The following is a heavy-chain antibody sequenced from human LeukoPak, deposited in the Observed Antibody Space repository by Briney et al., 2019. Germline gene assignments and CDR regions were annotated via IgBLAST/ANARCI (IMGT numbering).Heavy chain of an antibody. CDR2: IYYSGST. CDR1: GGSISSYY. V-gene: IGHV4-59*01. Sequence: PSETLSLTCTVSGGSISSYYWSWIRQPPGKGLEWIGYIYYSGSTNYNPSLKSRVTISVDTSKNQFSLKLSSVTAADTAVYYCARGAKYDFWSGYYIYWGQGTLVTVSS. CDR3: ARGAKYDFWSGYYIY. J-gene: IGHJ4*02. D-gene: IGHD3-3*01.